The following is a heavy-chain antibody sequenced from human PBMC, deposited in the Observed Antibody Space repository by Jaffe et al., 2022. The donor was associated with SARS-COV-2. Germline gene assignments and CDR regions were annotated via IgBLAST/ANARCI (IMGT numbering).Heavy chain of an antibody. CDR1: GFTFSSYA. CDR3: ARDFPYSSGWYGVPFDI. V-gene: IGHV3-30-3*01. J-gene: IGHJ3*02. CDR2: ISYDGSNK. D-gene: IGHD6-19*01. Sequence: QVQLVESGGGVVQPGRSLRLSCAASGFTFSSYAMHWVRQAPGKGLEWVAVISYDGSNKYYADSVKGRFTISRDNSKNTLYLQMNSLRAEDTAVYYCARDFPYSSGWYGVPFDIWGQGTMVTVSS.